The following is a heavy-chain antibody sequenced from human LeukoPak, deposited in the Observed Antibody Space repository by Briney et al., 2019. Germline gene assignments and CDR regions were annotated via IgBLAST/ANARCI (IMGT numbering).Heavy chain of an antibody. CDR2: TRYDGSNK. D-gene: IGHD2-2*01. J-gene: IGHJ4*02. CDR3: AKEGSYCSSTSCYANY. CDR1: GFTFSSYG. Sequence: GGALRLSCAASGFTFSSYGRHPVRQVPGKGLEGVAFTRYDGSNKYYADSVKGRFTISRDNSKNTLYLQMNSLRAEDTAVYYCAKEGSYCSSTSCYANYWGQGTLVTVSS. V-gene: IGHV3-30*02.